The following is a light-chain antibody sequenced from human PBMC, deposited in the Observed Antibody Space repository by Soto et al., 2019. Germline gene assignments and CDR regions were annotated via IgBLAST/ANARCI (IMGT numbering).Light chain of an antibody. CDR3: QQYGSSTT. Sequence: EIVLTQSPGTLSSSPGERATLSCRASQSVSSSYLAWYQQKPGQAPRLLIYGASSRATGIPDRFSGSGSGTDFTLTISRLEPEDFAVYYCQQYGSSTTFGQGTKV. J-gene: IGKJ1*01. CDR2: GAS. V-gene: IGKV3-20*01. CDR1: QSVSSSY.